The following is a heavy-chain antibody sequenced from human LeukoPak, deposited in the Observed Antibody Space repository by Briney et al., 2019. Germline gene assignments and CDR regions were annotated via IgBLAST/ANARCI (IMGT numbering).Heavy chain of an antibody. V-gene: IGHV3-30*04. CDR3: ARVNGYYGSGSLDY. J-gene: IGHJ4*02. Sequence: GGSLRLSCAASGFTFSSYAMHWVRQAPGKGLEWVAVISYDGSNKYNADSVKGRFTISRDNSKNTLYLQMNSLRAEDTAVYYCARVNGYYGSGSLDYWGQGTLVTVSS. CDR2: ISYDGSNK. D-gene: IGHD3-10*01. CDR1: GFTFSSYA.